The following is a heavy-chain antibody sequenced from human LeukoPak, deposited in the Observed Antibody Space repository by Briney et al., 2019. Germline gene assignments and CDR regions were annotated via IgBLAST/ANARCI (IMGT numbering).Heavy chain of an antibody. J-gene: IGHJ4*02. V-gene: IGHV4-34*01. CDR2: INHSGST. Sequence: ASETLSLTCAVYGGSFSGYYWSWIRQPPGKGLEWIGEINHSGSTNYNPSLKSRVTISVDTSKNQFSLRLSSVTAADTAIYYCARAVSGRFDYWGQGTLVTVSS. CDR1: GGSFSGYY. D-gene: IGHD6-19*01. CDR3: ARAVSGRFDY.